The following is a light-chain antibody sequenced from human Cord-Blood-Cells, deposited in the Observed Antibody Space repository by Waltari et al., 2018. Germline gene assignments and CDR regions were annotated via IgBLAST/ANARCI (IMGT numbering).Light chain of an antibody. V-gene: IGLV2-14*01. Sequence: QSALTQPASVSGSPGQSITISCTGTSSDVGGYNYVSWYQQHPGKAPKLMIYDVSKRPSGVSKRLSGSESGNTASLTISGLQAEDEADYYCSAYTSSSTGVFGGGTMLTVL. J-gene: IGLJ3*02. CDR1: SSDVGGYNY. CDR3: SAYTSSSTGV. CDR2: DVS.